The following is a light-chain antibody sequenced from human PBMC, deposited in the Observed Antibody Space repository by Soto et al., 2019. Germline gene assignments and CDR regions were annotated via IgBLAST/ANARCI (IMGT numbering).Light chain of an antibody. CDR2: KAS. Sequence: DIQLTQSPSTLSASVGDRITITCRASLNINNWLAWYQQKPGKAPKLLIYKASNLQSGVPSRFSGSGSGTEFTLTISSLQSDDFATYYWQQYDNSPLTFGGGTKVDI. J-gene: IGKJ4*01. CDR3: QQYDNSPLT. V-gene: IGKV1-5*03. CDR1: LNINNW.